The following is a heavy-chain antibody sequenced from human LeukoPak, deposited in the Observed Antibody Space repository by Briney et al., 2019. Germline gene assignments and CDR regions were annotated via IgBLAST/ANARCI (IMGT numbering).Heavy chain of an antibody. D-gene: IGHD6-6*01. CDR2: ISGSGGST. CDR3: AKEPLQGMSGQLADP. Sequence: GGSLRLSCAASGFAFSSYAMSWVRQAPGKGLEWVSAISGSGGSTYYADSAKGRFTISRDNSKNTLYLQMNSLRAEDTAVYYCAKEPLQGMSGQLADPWGQGTLVTVSS. CDR1: GFAFSSYA. V-gene: IGHV3-23*01. J-gene: IGHJ5*02.